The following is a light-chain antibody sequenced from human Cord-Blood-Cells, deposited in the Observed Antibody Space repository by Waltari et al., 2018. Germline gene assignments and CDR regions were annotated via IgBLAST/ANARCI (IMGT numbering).Light chain of an antibody. CDR2: AAS. V-gene: IGKV1-39*01. Sequence: DIQMTQSPASLSAAVGERVTIPCRPSQSISSYLNWYQQKPGKAPKLLIYAASSLQSGVPSSFSGSGSGTDFTPTISSLQPEDFATYYCQQSYTTPYTFGQGTKLEMK. J-gene: IGKJ2*01. CDR3: QQSYTTPYT. CDR1: QSISSY.